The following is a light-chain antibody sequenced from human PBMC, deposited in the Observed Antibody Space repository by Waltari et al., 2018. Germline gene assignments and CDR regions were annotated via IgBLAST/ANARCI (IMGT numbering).Light chain of an antibody. V-gene: IGKV4-1*01. CDR3: QQYYSRRT. CDR1: QSLLYNSNDKNY. Sequence: DIVMTQSPDSLAVSLGERVTINCNPSQSLLYNSNDKNYLAWYQPKPRQTPKLLFYWASARHSGVPDRCSGSGSATDFTLTISSLQAEDVAVYDFQQYYSRRTFGQGTRVKIK. CDR2: WAS. J-gene: IGKJ1*01.